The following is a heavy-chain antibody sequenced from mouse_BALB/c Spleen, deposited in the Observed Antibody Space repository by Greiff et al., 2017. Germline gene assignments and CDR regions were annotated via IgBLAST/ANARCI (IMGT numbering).Heavy chain of an antibody. CDR3: AREVRTYAMDY. CDR1: GYTFTSYY. CDR2: IYPGDGST. Sequence: QVQLQQSGPELVKPGASVKMSCKASGYTFTSYYIHWVKQRPGQGLEWIGWIYPGDGSTKYNEKFKGKTTLTADKSSSTAYMELARLTSEDSAIYYCAREVRTYAMDYWGQGTSVTVSS. V-gene: IGHV1S56*01. D-gene: IGHD2-14*01. J-gene: IGHJ4*01.